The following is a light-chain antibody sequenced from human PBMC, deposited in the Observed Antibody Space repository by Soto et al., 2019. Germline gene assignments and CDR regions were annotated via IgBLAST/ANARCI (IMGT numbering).Light chain of an antibody. CDR3: HQRQSWPRT. CDR1: QAVNTR. J-gene: IGKJ1*01. CDR2: LAS. Sequence: EIVLTQSPATLSSFPGDRVTLSCRASQAVNTRLAWYQHRPGQAPRLLIYLASNRAAGVPARFSGSGSGTDFTLTISDGEPEDFAVYYCHQRQSWPRTFGQVTTVDI. V-gene: IGKV3-11*01.